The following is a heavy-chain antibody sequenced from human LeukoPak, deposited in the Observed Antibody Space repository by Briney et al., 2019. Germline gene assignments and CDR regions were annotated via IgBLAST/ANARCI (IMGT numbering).Heavy chain of an antibody. CDR2: IKQDGSEK. CDR1: GFSFSNYW. Sequence: GGSLRLSCAASGFSFSNYWMSWVRQAPGKGLEWVANIKQDGSEKYYVDSVKGRFTISRDNAKNSLYLQMNSLRAEDTAVYYCARDRITIFGVVIIGTAFDIWGQGTMVTVSS. J-gene: IGHJ3*02. V-gene: IGHV3-7*01. D-gene: IGHD3-3*01. CDR3: ARDRITIFGVVIIGTAFDI.